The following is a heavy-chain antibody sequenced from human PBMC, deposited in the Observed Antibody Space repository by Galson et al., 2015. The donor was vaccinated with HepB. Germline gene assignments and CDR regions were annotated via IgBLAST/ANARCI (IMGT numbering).Heavy chain of an antibody. V-gene: IGHV3-30*18. Sequence: SLRLSCAASGFTLSNFDMHWVRQAPGKGLEWVAFISYDGSNKSCADSVKGRLTISRDNVKNTVHLQMNNLKPEDTAVYYCAKDAGSGQWSGRFDPWGQGTLVTV. J-gene: IGHJ5*02. CDR1: GFTLSNFD. CDR3: AKDAGSGQWSGRFDP. CDR2: ISYDGSNK. D-gene: IGHD2-15*01.